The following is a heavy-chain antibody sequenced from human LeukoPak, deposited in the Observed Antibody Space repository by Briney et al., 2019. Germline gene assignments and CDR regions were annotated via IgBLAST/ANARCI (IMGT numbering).Heavy chain of an antibody. V-gene: IGHV1-3*01. CDR2: INAGNGNT. Sequence: WASVKVSCKASGYTFTSYAMHWVRQAPGQRLEWMGWINAGNGNTKYSQKFQGRVTITRDTSASTAYMELSSLRSEDTAVYYCARSIAAAGNFDYWGQGTLVTVSS. CDR3: ARSIAAAGNFDY. D-gene: IGHD6-13*01. CDR1: GYTFTSYA. J-gene: IGHJ4*02.